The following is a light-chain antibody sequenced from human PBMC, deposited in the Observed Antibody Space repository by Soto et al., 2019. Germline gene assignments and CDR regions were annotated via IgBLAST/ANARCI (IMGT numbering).Light chain of an antibody. CDR1: QSISSW. CDR2: KAS. J-gene: IGKJ1*01. CDR3: QQYSSYST. V-gene: IGKV1-5*03. Sequence: DIQMTQSPSTLSASVGDRVTITCRASQSISSWLAWYQQKPGKAPKLLIYKASSLESGVPSRFSGSVSGTEFTLTISCLQPDDFATYYCQQYSSYSTFGQGTKVDIK.